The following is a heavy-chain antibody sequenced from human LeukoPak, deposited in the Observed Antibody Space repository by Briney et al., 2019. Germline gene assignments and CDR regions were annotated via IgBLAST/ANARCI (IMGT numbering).Heavy chain of an antibody. Sequence: GGSLRLSCAASGFTFSSYGMHWVRQAPGKGLEWVAFIRYDGSNKYYADSVKGRFTISRDNSKNTLYLQMNSLRAEDTAVYYCARAYSSGWSAASQARTHYFDYWGQGTLVTVSS. J-gene: IGHJ4*02. D-gene: IGHD6-19*01. CDR2: IRYDGSNK. V-gene: IGHV3-30*02. CDR1: GFTFSSYG. CDR3: ARAYSSGWSAASQARTHYFDY.